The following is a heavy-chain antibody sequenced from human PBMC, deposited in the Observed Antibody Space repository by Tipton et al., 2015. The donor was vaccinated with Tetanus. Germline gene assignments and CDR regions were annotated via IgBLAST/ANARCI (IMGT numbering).Heavy chain of an antibody. D-gene: IGHD5-24*01. J-gene: IGHJ4*01. CDR2: IHPSGIT. CDR3: GRGTDAYKSGNY. CDR1: GESFSDYY. V-gene: IGHV4-34*01. Sequence: TLSLTCAVYGESFSDYYWSWIRQPPGKGLEWIGEIHPSGITDYNPSLKSRVIISVDTSKNQFSLKLSSVTAADSALYSCGRGTDAYKSGNYWGQGTLVTVSS.